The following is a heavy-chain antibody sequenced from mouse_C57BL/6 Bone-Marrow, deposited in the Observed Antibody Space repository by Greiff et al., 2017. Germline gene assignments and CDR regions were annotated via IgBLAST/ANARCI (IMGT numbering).Heavy chain of an antibody. J-gene: IGHJ2*01. CDR1: GYTFTSYW. V-gene: IGHV1-69*01. CDR3: ARGGYYGSNFFDY. CDR2: IDPSDSYT. D-gene: IGHD1-1*01. Sequence: QVQLQQPGAELVMPGASVKLSCKASGYTFTSYWMRWVKQRPGQGLEWIGEIDPSDSYTNYNQKFKGKSTLTVDKSSSTAYMQLSSLTSEDSAVYYCARGGYYGSNFFDYWGQGTTLTVSS.